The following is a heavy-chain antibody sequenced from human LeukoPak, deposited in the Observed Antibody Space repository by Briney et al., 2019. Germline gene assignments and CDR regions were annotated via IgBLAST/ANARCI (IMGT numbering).Heavy chain of an antibody. V-gene: IGHV4-34*01. CDR1: GGSFSGYY. CDR2: INHSGST. Sequence: SETLSLTCAVYGGSFSGYYWSWIRQPPGKGLEWIGEINHSGSTNYNPSLKSRVTISVDTSKNQFSLKLSSVTAADTAVYYCAGDCSGGSCFSYWGQGTLVTVS. D-gene: IGHD2-15*01. CDR3: AGDCSGGSCFSY. J-gene: IGHJ4*02.